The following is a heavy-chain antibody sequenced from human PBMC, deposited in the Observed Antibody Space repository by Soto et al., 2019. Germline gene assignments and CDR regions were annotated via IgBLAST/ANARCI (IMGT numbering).Heavy chain of an antibody. D-gene: IGHD3-22*01. CDR2: IIPTFGTA. J-gene: IGHJ4*02. V-gene: IGHV1-69*13. CDR3: ARGEYDSSGYPLFDY. Sequence: SVKVSCKASGGTFSSYAISWVRQAPGQGLEWMGGIIPTFGTANYAQKFQGRVTITADESTSTAYMELSSLRSEDTAVYYCARGEYDSSGYPLFDYWGQGTLVTVSS. CDR1: GGTFSSYA.